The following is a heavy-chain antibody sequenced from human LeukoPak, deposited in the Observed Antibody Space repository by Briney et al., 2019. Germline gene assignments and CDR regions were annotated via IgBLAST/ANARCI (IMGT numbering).Heavy chain of an antibody. CDR3: ARELNSGSYQGDSDY. CDR2: ISYDGSNK. V-gene: IGHV3-30-3*01. Sequence: GGSLRLSCAASGFTFSSDAMHWVGQAPGKGLEWVAVISYDGSNKYYADSVKGRLTISRDNSKNTLYLQMNSLRAEDTAVHYCARELNSGSYQGDSDYWGQGTLVTVSS. J-gene: IGHJ4*02. D-gene: IGHD1-26*01. CDR1: GFTFSSDA.